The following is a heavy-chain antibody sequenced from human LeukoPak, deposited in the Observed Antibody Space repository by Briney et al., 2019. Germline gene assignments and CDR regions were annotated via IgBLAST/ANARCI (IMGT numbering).Heavy chain of an antibody. D-gene: IGHD2-15*01. CDR1: GYSISSSYY. Sequence: SETLSLTCSVSGYSISSSYYWGWIRQPPGKGLEWIGNIYHSGNIYSNPSLKSRVTISVDTSMNQFSLKLSSLTAADTAVYYCARYGRRGLLDAFDIWGQGTMVTVSS. J-gene: IGHJ3*02. V-gene: IGHV4-38-2*02. CDR3: ARYGRRGLLDAFDI. CDR2: IYHSGNI.